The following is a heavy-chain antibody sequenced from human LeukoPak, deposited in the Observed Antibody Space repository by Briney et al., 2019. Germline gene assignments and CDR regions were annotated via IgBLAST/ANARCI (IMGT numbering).Heavy chain of an antibody. J-gene: IGHJ5*01. CDR2: ISGSGGST. Sequence: PGGSLRLSCAASGFTFRSYDMSWVRQAPGKGLEWVSAISGSGGSTYYADSVKGRFTISRDNSKSTLYLQMNSLRAEDTAVYYCAKDRHAPGRYCSSTTCFPFDSWGQGTLVTVSS. D-gene: IGHD2-2*01. V-gene: IGHV3-23*01. CDR3: AKDRHAPGRYCSSTTCFPFDS. CDR1: GFTFRSYD.